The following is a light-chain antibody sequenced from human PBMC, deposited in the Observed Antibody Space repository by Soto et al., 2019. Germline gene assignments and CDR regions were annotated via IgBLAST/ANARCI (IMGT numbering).Light chain of an antibody. CDR2: AAS. V-gene: IGKV1-9*01. CDR3: QQLNSYRLT. Sequence: DLQLTQSPSFLSASVGDRVTITCRASQGISSYLAWYQQKPGKAPKLLIYAASTLQSGVPSRFSGSGSGTEFTLTISSLQPEDFATYYCQQLNSYRLTFGGGTKVEIK. CDR1: QGISSY. J-gene: IGKJ4*01.